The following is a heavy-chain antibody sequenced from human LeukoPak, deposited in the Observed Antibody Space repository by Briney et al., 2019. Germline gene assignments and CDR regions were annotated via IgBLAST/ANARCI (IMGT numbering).Heavy chain of an antibody. J-gene: IGHJ4*02. V-gene: IGHV4-59*01. D-gene: IGHD3-22*01. CDR2: ISYSGST. CDR3: ARERTSAYSYYFDY. CDR1: GGSIGTYQ. Sequence: PSETLSLTCTVAGGSIGTYQWSWIRQPPGKGLGWIGYISYSGSTNYDPSLKSRVTISLDTSKNQFSLKVNSVTAADTAVYYCARERTSAYSYYFDYWGQGTLVTVSS.